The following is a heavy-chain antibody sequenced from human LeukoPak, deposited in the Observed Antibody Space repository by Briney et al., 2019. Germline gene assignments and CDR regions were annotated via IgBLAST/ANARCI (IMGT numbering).Heavy chain of an antibody. Sequence: GGSLRLSCAASGFTFDDYAMHWVRQAPGKGLEWVSLISGDGGSTYYADSVKGRFTISRDNSKNSLYLQMNSLRTEDIALYYCAKDLLPTTVTLYYYYGMDVWGQGTTVTVSS. CDR2: ISGDGGST. D-gene: IGHD4-11*01. CDR1: GFTFDDYA. CDR3: AKDLLPTTVTLYYYYGMDV. V-gene: IGHV3-43*02. J-gene: IGHJ6*02.